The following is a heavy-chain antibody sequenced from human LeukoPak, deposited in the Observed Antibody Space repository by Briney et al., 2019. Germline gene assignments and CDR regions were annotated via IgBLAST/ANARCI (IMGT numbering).Heavy chain of an antibody. D-gene: IGHD2-2*02. Sequence: GGSLRLSCAASGFTFSSYSMNWVRQAPGKGLEWVSSISSSSSYIYYADSVKGRFTISRDNAKNSLYLQMNSLRAEDTAVYYCAXGXCSXTSCYRIYYFDYWGQGTLVTVSS. CDR2: ISSSSSYI. CDR1: GFTFSSYS. V-gene: IGHV3-21*01. J-gene: IGHJ4*02. CDR3: AXGXCSXTSCYRIYYFDY.